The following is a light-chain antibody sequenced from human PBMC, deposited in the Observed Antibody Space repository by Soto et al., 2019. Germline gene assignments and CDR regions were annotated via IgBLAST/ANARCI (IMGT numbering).Light chain of an antibody. CDR2: GAS. CDR1: ESVSSSY. J-gene: IGKJ1*01. V-gene: IGKV3-20*01. CDR3: QQYGISPWT. Sequence: EIVLTQSPATLSLSPGERATLSCRASESVSSSYLAWYQQKPGQGPRLLIYGASSRAAGIPDRFSGSGSGTDFTLTISRLEPEDFAVYHCQQYGISPWTFGQGNKVEIK.